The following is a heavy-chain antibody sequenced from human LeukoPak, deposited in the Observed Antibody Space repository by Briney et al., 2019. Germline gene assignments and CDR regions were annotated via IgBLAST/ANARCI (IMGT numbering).Heavy chain of an antibody. J-gene: IGHJ6*02. CDR2: ISAYNGNT. D-gene: IGHD1-1*01. Sequence: ASVKVSCKASGYTFTSYGISWVRQAPGQGLEWMGWISAYNGNTNYAQKLQGRVTMTTDTSTSTAYMELRSLRSDDTAVYYCARDWGVQLERNHYYYGMDVWGQGTTVTVSS. CDR1: GYTFTSYG. CDR3: ARDWGVQLERNHYYYGMDV. V-gene: IGHV1-18*01.